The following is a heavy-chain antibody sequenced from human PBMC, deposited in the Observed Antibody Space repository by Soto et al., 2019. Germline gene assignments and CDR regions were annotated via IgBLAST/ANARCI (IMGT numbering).Heavy chain of an antibody. CDR2: IYYSGST. D-gene: IGHD6-6*01. Sequence: SDTLSLTCTVSGGSISSGGNSCSWTRQHPGKGLELIGYIYYSGSTYYNPSLKSRVTISVDTSKNQFALKLSSVTAADTAVYYCAREVVAIAAPRRNAGDGVNWFYPWGQGTLVTVS. V-gene: IGHV4-31*03. CDR1: GGSISSGGNS. CDR3: AREVVAIAAPRRNAGDGVNWFYP. J-gene: IGHJ5*02.